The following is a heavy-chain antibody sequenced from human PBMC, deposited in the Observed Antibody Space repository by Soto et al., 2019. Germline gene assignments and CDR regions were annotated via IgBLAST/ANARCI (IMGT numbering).Heavy chain of an antibody. CDR2: INHSGST. V-gene: IGHV4-34*01. D-gene: IGHD4-17*01. J-gene: IGHJ6*02. CDR1: GGSFSGYY. CDR3: ARHVGYGDYSYYYYGMDV. Sequence: ETLSLTCAVYGGSFSGYYWSWIRQPPGKGLEWIGEINHSGSTNYSPSFQGQVTISADKSIRTAYLQWSSLKASDTAMYYCARHVGYGDYSYYYYGMDVWGQGTTVTVSS.